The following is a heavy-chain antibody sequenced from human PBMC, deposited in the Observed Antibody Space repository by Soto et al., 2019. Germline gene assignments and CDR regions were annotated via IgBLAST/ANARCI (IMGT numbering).Heavy chain of an antibody. CDR1: GFTFSTYS. CDR2: ISRDSRTV. CDR3: ARASRPHVDYYGLDV. J-gene: IGHJ6*02. Sequence: GGSLRLSCAASGFTFSTYSMNWVRQAPGKGLEWISYISRDSRTVYYVDSVKGRFTISRDNAKESLYVQMNSLRDEDTAVYYCARASRPHVDYYGLDVWGQGTTVTVSS. V-gene: IGHV3-48*02.